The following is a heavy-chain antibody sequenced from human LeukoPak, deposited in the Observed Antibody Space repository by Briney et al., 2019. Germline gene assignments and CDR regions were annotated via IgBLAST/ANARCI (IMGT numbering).Heavy chain of an antibody. V-gene: IGHV3-30*18. Sequence: GRSLRLSCAASGFTFSNYGMHWVRQAPGKGLEWVAIISYDGSNKYYTDSVEGRFTISRDNSKNTLYLQMNSLRAEDTAVYYCAKVSLRWWGYVDYWGQGTLVTVSS. CDR3: AKVSLRWWGYVDY. D-gene: IGHD4-23*01. CDR2: ISYDGSNK. J-gene: IGHJ4*02. CDR1: GFTFSNYG.